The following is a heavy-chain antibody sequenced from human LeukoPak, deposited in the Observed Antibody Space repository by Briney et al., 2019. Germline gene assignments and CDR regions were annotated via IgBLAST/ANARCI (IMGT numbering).Heavy chain of an antibody. Sequence: GGSLRLSCAASGFTFSDYYMSWIRQAPGKGLEWVSYISSSGSTMYYADSVKGRFTISRDNAKNSLYLQMNSLRAEDTAVYYCARWTSCGGDCHILDYWGQGILVTVSS. CDR2: ISSSGSTM. J-gene: IGHJ4*02. CDR1: GFTFSDYY. D-gene: IGHD2-21*02. CDR3: ARWTSCGGDCHILDY. V-gene: IGHV3-11*01.